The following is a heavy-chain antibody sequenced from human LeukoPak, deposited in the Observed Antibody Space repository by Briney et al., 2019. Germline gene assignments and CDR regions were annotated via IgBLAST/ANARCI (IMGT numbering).Heavy chain of an antibody. CDR2: IYYTGNT. V-gene: IGHV4-39*07. J-gene: IGHJ5*02. D-gene: IGHD3-10*01. Sequence: PSETLSLTCTVSGVSISSSNSYWGWIRQPPGKGLEWIGSIYYTGNTYYNASLKSRVTISIDTSKNQFSLKLSSVTAADTAVYYCARDLSSWFDPWGQGTLVTVSS. CDR3: ARDLSSWFDP. CDR1: GVSISSSNSY.